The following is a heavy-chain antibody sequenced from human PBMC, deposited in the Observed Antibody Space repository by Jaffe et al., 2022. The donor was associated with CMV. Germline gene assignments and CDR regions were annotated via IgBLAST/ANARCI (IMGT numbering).Heavy chain of an antibody. CDR2: IYYSGSA. CDR1: GGSISGHY. D-gene: IGHD6-19*01. V-gene: IGHV4-59*08. J-gene: IGHJ4*02. CDR3: ARGGWSNDY. Sequence: QVQLQESGPGLVKPSETLSLTCTVSGGSISGHYWSWIRQPPGKGLEWIGYIYYSGSANYNPSLKSRVTMSVDTSKNQFSLILTSVTAADTAIYYCARGGWSNDYWGQGILVTVSS.